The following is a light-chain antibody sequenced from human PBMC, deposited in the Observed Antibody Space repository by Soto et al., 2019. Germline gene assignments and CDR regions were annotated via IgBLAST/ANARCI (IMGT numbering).Light chain of an antibody. V-gene: IGLV2-14*01. Sequence: QSALTQPASVSGSRGRSITISCTGTSSDVGGYNYVSWYQQHPGKAPKLMIYEVSNRPSGVSNRFSGSKSGNTASLTISGLQAEDEADYYCSSYTSSSTPYVFGTGTKLTVL. CDR3: SSYTSSSTPYV. J-gene: IGLJ1*01. CDR2: EVS. CDR1: SSDVGGYNY.